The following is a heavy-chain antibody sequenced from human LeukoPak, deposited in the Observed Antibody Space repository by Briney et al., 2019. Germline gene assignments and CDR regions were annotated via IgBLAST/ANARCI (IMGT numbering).Heavy chain of an antibody. V-gene: IGHV4-59*01. CDR3: ARVQVDTGMVSYYFGY. D-gene: IGHD5-18*01. J-gene: IGHJ4*02. Sequence: SETLSLTCAVYGGSFSGYYWSWIRQPPGKGLEWIGHIYYSGSTNYNPSLKSRVTISVDTSKNQFYRNLSSVTAADTAVYYCARVQVDTGMVSYYFGYWGQGTLVTVSS. CDR1: GGSFSGYY. CDR2: IYYSGST.